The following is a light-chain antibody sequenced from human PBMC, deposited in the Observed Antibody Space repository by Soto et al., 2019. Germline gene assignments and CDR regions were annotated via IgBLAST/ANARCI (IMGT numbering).Light chain of an antibody. CDR1: XDXXXD. V-gene: IGKV1-33*01. Sequence: DIQMTQSPSSXXXXXXXRVTXTCXXXXDXXXDLNWYQQKPGKAPKVLIYEASNLETGVPSRFSGSGSGTDFTFTISSLQPEDIATYFXQQYDNVPLTFGGGTKVEIK. CDR3: QQYDNVPLT. J-gene: IGKJ4*01. CDR2: EAS.